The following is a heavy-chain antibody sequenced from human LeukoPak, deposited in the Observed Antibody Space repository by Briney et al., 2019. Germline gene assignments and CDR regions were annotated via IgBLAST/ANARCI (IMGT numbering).Heavy chain of an antibody. CDR3: ARGRVWARDFDY. V-gene: IGHV4-38-2*02. J-gene: IGHJ4*02. D-gene: IGHD1-26*01. Sequence: SETLSLTCTVSGYSISSGYYWGWIRQPPGKGLEWIGSIYHSGSTYYNPSLKSRVTIPVDTSKNQFSLKLSSVTAADTAVYYCARGRVWARDFDYWGQGTLVTVSS. CDR1: GYSISSGYY. CDR2: IYHSGST.